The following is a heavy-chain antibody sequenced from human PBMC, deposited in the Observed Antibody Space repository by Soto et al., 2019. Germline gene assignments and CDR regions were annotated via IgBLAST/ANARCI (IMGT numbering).Heavy chain of an antibody. D-gene: IGHD1-26*01. CDR2: ISAYNGNT. J-gene: IGHJ6*02. CDR1: GYTFTSYG. CDR3: ARGPVPGWELWYYYYYGMDV. Sequence: QVQLVQSGAEVKKPGASVKVSCKASGYTFTSYGISWVRQAPGQGLEWMGWISAYNGNTNYAQKLQGRVTMTTDTSTSTAYMERRSLRSADTAVYYCARGPVPGWELWYYYYYGMDVWGQGTTVTVSS. V-gene: IGHV1-18*01.